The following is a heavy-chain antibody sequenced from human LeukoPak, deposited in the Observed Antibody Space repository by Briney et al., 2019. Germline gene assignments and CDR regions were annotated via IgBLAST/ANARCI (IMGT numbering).Heavy chain of an antibody. CDR2: IKEDGSEK. CDR3: ARDVGPSDY. J-gene: IGHJ4*02. V-gene: IGHV3-7*01. D-gene: IGHD1-26*01. Sequence: GGSLRLSCAASGFTFSKYYMRWVRQAPGKGLEWVATIKEDGSEKSYVDSVKGRFTISRDNAKNSLYSQMNSLRVEDTAVYYCARDVGPSDYWGQGTLVTVSS. CDR1: GFTFSKYY.